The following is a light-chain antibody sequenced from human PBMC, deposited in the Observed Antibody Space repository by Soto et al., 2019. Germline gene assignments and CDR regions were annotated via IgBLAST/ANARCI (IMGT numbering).Light chain of an antibody. CDR1: SSDVGGYNY. CDR3: CSYAGSYTWV. CDR2: DVS. Sequence: SVLTXPRSVSGSPGQSVTISCTGTSSDVGGYNYVSWYQQHPGKAPKLMIYDVSKRPSGVPDRFSGFKSGNTASLTISGLQAEDEADYYCCSYAGSYTWVFGTGTKVTVL. J-gene: IGLJ1*01. V-gene: IGLV2-11*01.